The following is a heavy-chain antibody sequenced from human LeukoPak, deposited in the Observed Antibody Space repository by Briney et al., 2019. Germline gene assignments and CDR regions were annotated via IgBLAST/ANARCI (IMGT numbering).Heavy chain of an antibody. CDR2: ISGSGGST. V-gene: IGHV3-23*01. Sequence: PGGSLRLSCAASGFTFSGYAMSWVRQAPGKGLEWVSAISGSGGSTYYADSVKGRFTISRDNSKNTLYLQMNSLRAEDTAVYYCANYDYGAGGFDYWGQGTLVTVSS. D-gene: IGHD4-17*01. CDR1: GFTFSGYA. CDR3: ANYDYGAGGFDY. J-gene: IGHJ4*02.